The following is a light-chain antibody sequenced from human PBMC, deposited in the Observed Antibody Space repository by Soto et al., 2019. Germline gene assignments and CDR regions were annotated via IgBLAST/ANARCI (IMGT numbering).Light chain of an antibody. CDR3: CSYAGNTNV. J-gene: IGLJ1*01. CDR2: EGS. Sequence: QSVLTQPASVSGSPGQSVTISCTGTGSDVGSYNLVSWYQQHPGKAPKLMIYEGSKRPSGVSSRFSGSKSGNTASLTISGLQAEDEADYYCCSYAGNTNVFGTGTKVTVL. CDR1: GSDVGSYNL. V-gene: IGLV2-23*01.